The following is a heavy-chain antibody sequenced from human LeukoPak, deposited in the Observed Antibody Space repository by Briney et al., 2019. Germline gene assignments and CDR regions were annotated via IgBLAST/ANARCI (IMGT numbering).Heavy chain of an antibody. CDR2: IYYSGST. D-gene: IGHD2-15*01. CDR1: GGSISSGDYY. V-gene: IGHV4-61*08. Sequence: SETLSLTCTVSGGSISSGDYYWSWIRQPPGKGLEWIGYIYYSGSTNYNPSLKSRVTISVDTSKNQFSLKLSSVTAADTAVYYCAREKLGYCSGGSCYLFDYWGQGTLVTVSS. CDR3: AREKLGYCSGGSCYLFDY. J-gene: IGHJ4*02.